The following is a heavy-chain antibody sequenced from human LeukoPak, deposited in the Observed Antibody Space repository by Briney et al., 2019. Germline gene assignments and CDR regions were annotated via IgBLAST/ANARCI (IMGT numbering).Heavy chain of an antibody. CDR3: ARAYSSTATNVFDP. CDR2: ISPDGSST. Sequence: GGSLRLSCAASGFSFSDYWMHWVRQAAGKGLVWVSRISPDGSSTTYGDSVKGRFTISRDNAKNTLYLQMSSLRADDTAMYYCARAYSSTATNVFDPWGQGTLVTVSS. CDR1: GFSFSDYW. V-gene: IGHV3-74*01. J-gene: IGHJ5*02. D-gene: IGHD6-13*01.